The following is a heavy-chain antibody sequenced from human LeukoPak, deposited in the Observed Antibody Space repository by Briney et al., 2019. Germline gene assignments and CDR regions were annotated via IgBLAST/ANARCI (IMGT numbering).Heavy chain of an antibody. CDR1: GGSISSYY. V-gene: IGHV4-59*01. Sequence: SETLSLTCTVSGGSISSYYWSWIRQPPGKGLEWIGYIYYSGSTNYNPSLKSRVTISVDTSKNQFSLKLSSVTAADTAVYYCARLDYVAFDIWGQGTMVTVSS. CDR3: ARLDYVAFDI. J-gene: IGHJ3*02. D-gene: IGHD4-17*01. CDR2: IYYSGST.